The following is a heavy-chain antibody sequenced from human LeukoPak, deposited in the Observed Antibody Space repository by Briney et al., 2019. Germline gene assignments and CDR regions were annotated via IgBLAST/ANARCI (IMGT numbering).Heavy chain of an antibody. CDR2: ISSSSSYI. CDR3: ARELPSVGAQGLDAFDI. V-gene: IGHV3-21*01. CDR1: GFTFSSYS. Sequence: KPGGSLRLSCAASGFTFSSYSMNWVRQAPGKGLEWVSSISSSSSYIYYADSVKGRFTISRDNAKDTLYLQMNSLRAEDTAVYYCARELPSVGAQGLDAFDIWGQGTMVTVSS. J-gene: IGHJ3*02. D-gene: IGHD1-26*01.